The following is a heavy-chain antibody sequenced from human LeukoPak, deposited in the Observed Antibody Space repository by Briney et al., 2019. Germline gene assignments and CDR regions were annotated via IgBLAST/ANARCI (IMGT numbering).Heavy chain of an antibody. D-gene: IGHD1-14*01. Sequence: GGSLRLSCEGSGFSFSSYWMTWVRQSPGKGPEWVANIRQDESERYTVDSVKGRFTISRDNAKNSLYLQMNSLRAEDTAVYYCSRDPRNLDYWGQGTLVTVSS. CDR3: SRDPRNLDY. CDR1: GFSFSSYW. CDR2: IRQDESER. V-gene: IGHV3-7*03. J-gene: IGHJ4*02.